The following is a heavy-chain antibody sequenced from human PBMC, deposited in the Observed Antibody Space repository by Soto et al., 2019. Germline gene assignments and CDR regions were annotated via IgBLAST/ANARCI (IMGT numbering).Heavy chain of an antibody. CDR1: GFTFSSYG. CDR3: AKDGEDIRYCSSTSCYGGGDHYYYYYMDV. J-gene: IGHJ6*03. V-gene: IGHV3-30*18. CDR2: ISYDGSNK. Sequence: GGSLRLSCAASGFTFSSYGMHWVRQAPGKGLEWVAVISYDGSNKYYADSVKGRFTISRDNSKNTLYLQMNSLRAEDTAVYYCAKDGEDIRYCSSTSCYGGGDHYYYYYMDVWGKGTTVTVSS. D-gene: IGHD2-2*01.